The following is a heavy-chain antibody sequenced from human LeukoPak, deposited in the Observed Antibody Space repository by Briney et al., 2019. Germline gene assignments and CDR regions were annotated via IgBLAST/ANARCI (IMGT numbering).Heavy chain of an antibody. CDR1: GFTFSDFW. V-gene: IGHV3-7*01. CDR3: ARDVGRREDI. D-gene: IGHD3/OR15-3a*01. J-gene: IGHJ3*01. Sequence: PGGSLRLSCATSGFTFSDFWLTWVRQAPGKGLEWVASIKEDGTERHYVDFVEGRFAVSRDNAKKSMFLQMNDLRAEDTAVYYCARDVGRREDIWGQGAMVTVSS. CDR2: IKEDGTER.